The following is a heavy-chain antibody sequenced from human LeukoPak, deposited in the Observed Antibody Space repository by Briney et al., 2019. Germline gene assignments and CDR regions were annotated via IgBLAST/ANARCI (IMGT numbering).Heavy chain of an antibody. J-gene: IGHJ4*02. Sequence: PSETLSLTCAVYGGSFSGYYWSWIRQPPGKALEWIGEINHSGSTNYNPSLKSRVTISVDTSKNQFSLKLSSVTAADTAVYYCARGRGPYYGSGSAIDYWGQGTLVTVSS. CDR1: GGSFSGYY. D-gene: IGHD3-10*01. V-gene: IGHV4-34*01. CDR3: ARGRGPYYGSGSAIDY. CDR2: INHSGST.